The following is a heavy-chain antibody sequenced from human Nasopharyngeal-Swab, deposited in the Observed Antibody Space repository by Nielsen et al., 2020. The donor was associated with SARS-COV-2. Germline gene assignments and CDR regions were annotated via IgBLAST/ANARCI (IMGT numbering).Heavy chain of an antibody. CDR3: ARLRYYDSSGTGGFDY. Sequence: ASVKVSCKASGYTFTSYGISWVRQAPGQGLEWMGWISAYNGNTNYAQKLQGRVTMTRDTSTSTVYMELSSLRSEDTAVYYCARLRYYDSSGTGGFDYWGQGTLVTVSS. J-gene: IGHJ4*02. CDR2: ISAYNGNT. CDR1: GYTFTSYG. D-gene: IGHD3-22*01. V-gene: IGHV1-18*01.